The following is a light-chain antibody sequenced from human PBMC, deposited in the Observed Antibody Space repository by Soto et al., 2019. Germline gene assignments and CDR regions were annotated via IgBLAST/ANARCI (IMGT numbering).Light chain of an antibody. J-gene: IGKJ1*01. V-gene: IGKV3-20*01. Sequence: EIVLTQSPGTLSLSPGDRATVSCRASQSLSSNYLAWYQQKPGQAPKLLIYGASSRATDIPDRFSGSGSGTDFALTITRLEPADFAVYFCQQYDTFPRTFGQGNKVEIQ. CDR3: QQYDTFPRT. CDR1: QSLSSNY. CDR2: GAS.